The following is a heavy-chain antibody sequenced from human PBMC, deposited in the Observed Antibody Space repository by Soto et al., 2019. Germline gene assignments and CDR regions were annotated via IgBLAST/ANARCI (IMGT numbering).Heavy chain of an antibody. Sequence: PGGSLRLSCAASGFTFSTYWMHWVRQAPGKGLVWVSRINYDGSSTDYADSVKGRFTISRDNAKNTLYLQMNTLTAEDTAVYYCTRGPRPTSVGTGAYWGRGTLVTVSS. D-gene: IGHD3-10*01. CDR3: TRGPRPTSVGTGAY. J-gene: IGHJ4*02. CDR1: GFTFSTYW. CDR2: INYDGSST. V-gene: IGHV3-74*01.